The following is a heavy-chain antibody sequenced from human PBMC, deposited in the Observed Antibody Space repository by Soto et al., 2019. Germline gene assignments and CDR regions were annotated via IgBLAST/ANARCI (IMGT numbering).Heavy chain of an antibody. CDR1: GGSISSGDYY. J-gene: IGHJ5*02. Sequence: QVQLQESGPGLVKPSQTLSLTCTLSGGSISSGDYYWSWIRHPPGKGLEWIGNIYYSGRTNYNPSLKSRLTISFDTSNNHFFLKLTSVTAADTAVYYCARMGLHLGELSRSWFDPWGQGTLVTVSS. CDR2: IYYSGRT. CDR3: ARMGLHLGELSRSWFDP. V-gene: IGHV4-31*03. D-gene: IGHD3-16*02.